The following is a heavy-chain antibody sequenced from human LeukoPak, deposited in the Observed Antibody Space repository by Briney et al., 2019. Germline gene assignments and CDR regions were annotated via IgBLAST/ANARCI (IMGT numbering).Heavy chain of an antibody. D-gene: IGHD4-17*01. CDR3: ARALFLNTGILHGMDV. CDR1: GGSISSYY. J-gene: IGHJ6*02. CDR2: IFYTGST. Sequence: PSETLSLTCTVSGGSISSYYWSWIRQPPGKGLEWIGYIFYTGSTNYNPSLKSRVTISLHTSKKQFSLKLSSVTAADTAVYYCARALFLNTGILHGMDVWGQGTTVTVSS. V-gene: IGHV4-59*01.